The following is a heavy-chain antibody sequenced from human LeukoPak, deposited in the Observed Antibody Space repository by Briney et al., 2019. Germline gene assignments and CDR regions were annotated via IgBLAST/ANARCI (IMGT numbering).Heavy chain of an antibody. CDR2: ISYDGSNK. CDR3: AKAFAWNYVDY. J-gene: IGHJ4*02. Sequence: GGSLRLSCAASGCTFSSYGMPWVRQAPGKGLEWVAVISYDGSNKYYADSVKGRFTISRDNSKNTLYLQMNSLRAEDTAVYYCAKAFAWNYVDYWGQGTLVTVSS. D-gene: IGHD1-7*01. V-gene: IGHV3-30*18. CDR1: GCTFSSYG.